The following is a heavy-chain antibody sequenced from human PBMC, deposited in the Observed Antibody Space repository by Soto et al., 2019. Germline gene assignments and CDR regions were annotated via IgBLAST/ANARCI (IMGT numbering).Heavy chain of an antibody. V-gene: IGHV4-4*07. Sequence: SETLSLTCTVSGGSISSYYRSWIRQPAGKGLEWIGRIYTSGSTNYNPSLKSRVTMSVDTSKNQFSLKLSSVTAADTAVYYCARGVSPDIVVVPAAAVGMDVWGQGTTVTVSS. CDR3: ARGVSPDIVVVPAAAVGMDV. CDR1: GGSISSYY. CDR2: IYTSGST. D-gene: IGHD2-2*01. J-gene: IGHJ6*02.